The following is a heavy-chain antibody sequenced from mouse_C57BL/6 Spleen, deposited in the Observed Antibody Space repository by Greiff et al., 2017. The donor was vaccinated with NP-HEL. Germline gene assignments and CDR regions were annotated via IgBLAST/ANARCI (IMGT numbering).Heavy chain of an antibody. J-gene: IGHJ4*01. CDR1: GYTFTNYW. Sequence: QVQLQQSGAELVRPGTSVKMSCKASGYTFTNYWIGWAKQRPGHGLEWIGDIYPGGGYTNYNEKFKGKATLTADKSSSTAYMQFSSLTSEDSAIYYCARLGVVAPYAMDYWGQGTSVTVSS. CDR2: IYPGGGYT. CDR3: ARLGVVAPYAMDY. V-gene: IGHV1-63*01. D-gene: IGHD1-1*01.